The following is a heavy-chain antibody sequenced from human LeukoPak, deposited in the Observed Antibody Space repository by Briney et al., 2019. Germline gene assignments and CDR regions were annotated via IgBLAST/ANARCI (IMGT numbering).Heavy chain of an antibody. V-gene: IGHV1-2*02. D-gene: IGHD2-15*01. CDR1: GYTFTGYY. J-gene: IGHJ3*02. CDR2: INPNSGVT. Sequence: ASVEVSCKASGYTFTGYYIHRVRQAPGQGLEWMGWINPNSGVTNSAQNFQGRVTMTRDTSISTAYMELSRLRSDDTAVYYCARESVPAGAFDIWGQGTMVTVSS. CDR3: ARESVPAGAFDI.